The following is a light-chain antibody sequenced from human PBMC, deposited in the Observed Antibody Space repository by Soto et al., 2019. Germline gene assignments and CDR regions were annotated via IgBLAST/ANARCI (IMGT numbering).Light chain of an antibody. Sequence: EIVLTQSPGTLSLSPGERATLSCRASQIVINMYLAWYQQKPGQAPRLLIYGASNRASGIPDRFSGSGSGTVFTLTISRLEPEDFAVYYCQQYGNSPRTFGQGTKVEIK. CDR1: QIVINMY. J-gene: IGKJ1*01. V-gene: IGKV3-20*01. CDR2: GAS. CDR3: QQYGNSPRT.